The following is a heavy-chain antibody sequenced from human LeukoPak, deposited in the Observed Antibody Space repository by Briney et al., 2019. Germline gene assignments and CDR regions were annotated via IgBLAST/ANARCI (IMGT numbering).Heavy chain of an antibody. J-gene: IGHJ6*02. CDR2: INHSGST. Sequence: TSETLSLTCTVSGGSISSSSYCWSWIRQPPGKGLEWIGEINHSGSTNYNPSLKSRVTISVDTSKNQFSLKLSSVTAADTAVYYCARGFTIFGVVITHYYYGMDVWGQGTTVTVSS. D-gene: IGHD3-3*01. V-gene: IGHV4-39*07. CDR3: ARGFTIFGVVITHYYYGMDV. CDR1: GGSISSSSYC.